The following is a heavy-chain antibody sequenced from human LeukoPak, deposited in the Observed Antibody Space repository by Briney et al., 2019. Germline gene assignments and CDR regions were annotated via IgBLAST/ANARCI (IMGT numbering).Heavy chain of an antibody. CDR1: GFTFSNYA. CDR2: ISYDGRNK. Sequence: GRSLRLSCAASGFTFSNYAMHWVRQAPGKGLEWVAVISYDGRNKQYADSVKGRFTISRDNAKNSLYLQMNSLRAEDTAVYYCARDLIVGTTIRYYFDYWGQGTLVTVSS. J-gene: IGHJ4*02. D-gene: IGHD1-26*01. CDR3: ARDLIVGTTIRYYFDY. V-gene: IGHV3-30*04.